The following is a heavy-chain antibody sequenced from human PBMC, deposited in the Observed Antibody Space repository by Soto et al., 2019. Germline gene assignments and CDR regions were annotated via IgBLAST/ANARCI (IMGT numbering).Heavy chain of an antibody. CDR2: ISNGGETT. CDR1: GFTFQNYA. V-gene: IGHV3-23*01. J-gene: IGHJ4*02. CDR3: AKALGTYSSSGLGDC. D-gene: IGHD6-6*01. Sequence: EVQLLESGGDLVQPGGSLRVSCAASGFTFQNYAMSWVRQAPGQGLEWVSSISNGGETTYYADSVKGRFTISRDNSKSTLYLQMSSLRAEDTALYYCAKALGTYSSSGLGDCWGQGTLVTVSS.